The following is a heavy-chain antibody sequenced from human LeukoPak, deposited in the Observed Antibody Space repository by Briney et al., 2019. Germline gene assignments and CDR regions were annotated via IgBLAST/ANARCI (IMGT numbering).Heavy chain of an antibody. CDR1: GFTFSSYS. D-gene: IGHD4-17*01. V-gene: IGHV3-21*01. J-gene: IGHJ6*02. CDR2: ISSSSSYI. Sequence: PGGSLRLSCAASGFTFSSYSMNWVRQAPGKGLEWVSSISSSSSYIYYADSVKGRFTISRDNAKNSLYLQMNSLRAEDTAVYYCARVITVGDYVYYYYGMDVWGQGTTVTVSS. CDR3: ARVITVGDYVYYYYGMDV.